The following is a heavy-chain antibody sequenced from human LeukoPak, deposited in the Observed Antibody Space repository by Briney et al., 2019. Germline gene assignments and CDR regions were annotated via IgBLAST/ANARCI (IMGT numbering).Heavy chain of an antibody. Sequence: KLSETLSLTCTVSGGSISNFYWNWIRQPAGKGLEWIGRIYTTGSTNYNPSLKSRVTMSVDTSKNQFSLKLSSVTAADTAVYYCARVLGSTIFHPDAFDIWGQGTMVTVSS. CDR3: ARVLGSTIFHPDAFDI. D-gene: IGHD3-3*01. CDR2: IYTTGST. CDR1: GGSISNFY. J-gene: IGHJ3*02. V-gene: IGHV4-4*07.